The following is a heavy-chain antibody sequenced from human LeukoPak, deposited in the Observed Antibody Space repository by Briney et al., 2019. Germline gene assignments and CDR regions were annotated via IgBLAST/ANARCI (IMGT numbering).Heavy chain of an antibody. J-gene: IGHJ3*02. Sequence: GESLRLSRAASGFTFSIYGMSWVRQAPGKGLEWVSSISGSGGTTYYADSVKGRFTIFRDNSKNTLYLQMNSLRADDTAVYSCAKDPPTVMANAFHIWGQGTMVTVS. CDR3: AKDPPTVMANAFHI. CDR2: ISGSGGTT. CDR1: GFTFSIYG. D-gene: IGHD5-18*01. V-gene: IGHV3-23*01.